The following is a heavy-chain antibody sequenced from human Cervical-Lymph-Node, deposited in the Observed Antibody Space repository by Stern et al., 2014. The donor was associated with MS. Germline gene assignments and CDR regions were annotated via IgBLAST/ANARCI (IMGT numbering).Heavy chain of an antibody. J-gene: IGHJ5*02. CDR1: GGTFSKFP. CDR3: ALSSETSDRWYSLGYDL. V-gene: IGHV1-69*01. CDR2: IFACFGTP. D-gene: IGHD6-13*01. Sequence: VQLVESGAEVTKPGSSVKVSCKASGGTFSKFPSSWVRQAPGQGLEWMGGIFACFGTPTYAQEFMGRVTIPADVSTSTVYMELSSLRSDDTAVYYCALSSETSDRWYSLGYDLWGQGTLVTVSS.